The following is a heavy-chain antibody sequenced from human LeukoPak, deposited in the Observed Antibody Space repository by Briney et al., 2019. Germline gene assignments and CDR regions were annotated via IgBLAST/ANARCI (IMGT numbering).Heavy chain of an antibody. J-gene: IGHJ5*02. CDR3: ARDYYGSGSYHNWFDP. V-gene: IGHV3-33*01. Sequence: PGRSLRLSCAASVFTFSSYGMHWVRQAPGKGLEWVAVIWYDGSNKYYADSVKGRFTISRDNSKNTLYLQMNSLRAEDTAVYYCARDYYGSGSYHNWFDPWGQGTLVTVSS. D-gene: IGHD3-10*01. CDR1: VFTFSSYG. CDR2: IWYDGSNK.